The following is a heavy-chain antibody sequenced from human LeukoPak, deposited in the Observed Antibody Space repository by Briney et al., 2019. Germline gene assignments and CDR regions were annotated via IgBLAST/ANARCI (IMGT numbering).Heavy chain of an antibody. CDR3: ARGGYSSSWYYFDY. D-gene: IGHD6-13*01. Sequence: ASVTVSCKASGYTFTSYDINWVRQAPGQGLEWMGWMNPNSGNTGYAQKFQGRVTMTRNTSISTAYMELSSLRSEDTAVYYCARGGYSSSWYYFDYWGQGTLVTVSS. V-gene: IGHV1-8*01. J-gene: IGHJ4*02. CDR1: GYTFTSYD. CDR2: MNPNSGNT.